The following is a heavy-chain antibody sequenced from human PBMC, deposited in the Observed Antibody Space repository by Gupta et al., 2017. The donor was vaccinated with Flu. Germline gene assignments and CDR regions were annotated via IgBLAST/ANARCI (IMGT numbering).Heavy chain of an antibody. CDR1: GFSFSNYW. J-gene: IGHJ3*01. CDR3: SAVAGTPILAYDR. D-gene: IGHD6-19*01. CDR2: SKRDGSEI. V-gene: IGHV3-7*01. Sequence: AAGFSFSNYWMSWVRQAPGKGLEWVATSKRDGSEIFYADSGKGRFTISRDNAQNSLFLQLSSLRDEDTAVYYCSAVAGTPILAYDRWGQGTMVIVSS.